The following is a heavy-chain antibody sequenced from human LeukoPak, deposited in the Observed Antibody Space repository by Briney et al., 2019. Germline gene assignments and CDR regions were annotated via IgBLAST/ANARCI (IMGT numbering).Heavy chain of an antibody. CDR3: ARHGVVVPAANWFQH. D-gene: IGHD2-2*01. CDR2: ISHSGST. V-gene: IGHV4-38-2*01. J-gene: IGHJ1*01. Sequence: SETLSLTCAVSDFSTSSAYYWGWIRQPPGKGLEWIGSISHSGSTYYNASLKSRVTISVDTSKNQFSLKLSSVTAADTAVYYCARHGVVVPAANWFQHWGQGTLVTVSS. CDR1: DFSTSSAYY.